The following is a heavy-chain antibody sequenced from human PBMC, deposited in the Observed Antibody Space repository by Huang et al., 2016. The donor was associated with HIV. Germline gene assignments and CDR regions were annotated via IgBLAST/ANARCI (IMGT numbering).Heavy chain of an antibody. CDR1: GFAFSSYA. J-gene: IGHJ2*01. V-gene: IGHV3-23*01. D-gene: IGHD6-13*01. Sequence: EVQLLESGGGFVQPGGSLRLSCAASGFAFSSYAMSWVRQAPGKGLGWVAAFSGGGVGTYYTDSVKGRFTISRDNSKSTLYLQMNSLRAEDTAVYYCAKGGAAAPKYFDLWGRGTLVTVSS. CDR2: FSGGGVGT. CDR3: AKGGAAAPKYFDL.